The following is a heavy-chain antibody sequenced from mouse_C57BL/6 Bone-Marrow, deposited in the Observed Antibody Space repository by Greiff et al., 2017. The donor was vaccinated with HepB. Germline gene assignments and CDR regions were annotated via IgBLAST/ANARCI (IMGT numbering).Heavy chain of an antibody. CDR3: TTSSSGYVAY. Sequence: EVQLQQSGAELVRPGASVKLSCTASGFNIKDDYMHWVKQRPEQGLEWIGWIDPENGDTEYASKFQGKATITADTSSNTAYLQLSSLTSEDTAVYYCTTSSSGYVAYWGQGTLVTVSA. CDR1: GFNIKDDY. CDR2: IDPENGDT. V-gene: IGHV14-4*01. D-gene: IGHD3-2*02. J-gene: IGHJ3*01.